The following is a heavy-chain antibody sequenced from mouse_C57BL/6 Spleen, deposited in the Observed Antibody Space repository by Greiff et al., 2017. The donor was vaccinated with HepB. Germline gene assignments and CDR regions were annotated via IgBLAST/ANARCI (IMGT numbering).Heavy chain of an antibody. CDR3: ARGRPFDY. J-gene: IGHJ2*01. CDR1: GFTFSDYY. Sequence: DVKLVESEGGLVQPGSSMKLSCTASGFTFSDYYMAWVRQVPEKGLEWVANINYDGSSTYYLDSLKSRFIISRDNAKNNLYLQMSSLKSEDTATYYCARGRPFDYWGQGTTLTVSS. CDR2: INYDGSST. V-gene: IGHV5-16*01.